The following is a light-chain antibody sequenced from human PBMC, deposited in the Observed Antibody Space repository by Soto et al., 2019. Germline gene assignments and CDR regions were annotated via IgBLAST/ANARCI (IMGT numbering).Light chain of an antibody. CDR2: GAS. J-gene: IGKJ4*01. CDR1: QTISMF. Sequence: DIQMTQSPSSLSASVGDRVTITCRASQTISMFLNWYQQKPGKAPKLLIYGASSLQSGVPSRFSGSGSGTDFTLTISSLQPEDVATYYCQQSYSTPFTFGGGTKVEIK. CDR3: QQSYSTPFT. V-gene: IGKV1-39*01.